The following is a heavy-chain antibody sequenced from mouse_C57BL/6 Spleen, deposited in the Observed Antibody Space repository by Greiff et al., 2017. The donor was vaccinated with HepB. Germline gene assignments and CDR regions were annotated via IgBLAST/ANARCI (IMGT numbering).Heavy chain of an antibody. Sequence: EVQLVESGGGLVKPGGSLKLSCAASGFTFSSYAMSWVRQTPEKRLEWVATISDGGSYTYYPDNVKGRFTISRDNAKNNLYLQMSHLKSEDTAMYYCARDRGYYGSRFAYWGQGTLVTVSA. CDR2: ISDGGSYT. J-gene: IGHJ3*01. V-gene: IGHV5-4*01. CDR3: ARDRGYYGSRFAY. CDR1: GFTFSSYA. D-gene: IGHD1-1*01.